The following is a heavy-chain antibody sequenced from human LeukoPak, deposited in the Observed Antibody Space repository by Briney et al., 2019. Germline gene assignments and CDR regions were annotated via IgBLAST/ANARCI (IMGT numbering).Heavy chain of an antibody. J-gene: IGHJ4*02. CDR3: AIDPIDGSAF. V-gene: IGHV3-23*01. CDR1: GFIFSDYA. D-gene: IGHD5-24*01. Sequence: GGSLRLSCAAAGFIFSDYAMALVRQAPGKGLEWVSILSGSGRHIYYADSVKGRFTISRDNSMNTVYLQMDSLRVEDAAVYYCAIDPIDGSAFWGQGTLVTVSS. CDR2: LSGSGRHI.